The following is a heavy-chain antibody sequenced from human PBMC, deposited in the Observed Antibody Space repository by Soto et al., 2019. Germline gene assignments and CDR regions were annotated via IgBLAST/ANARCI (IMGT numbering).Heavy chain of an antibody. CDR2: ILPIFKTP. V-gene: IGHV1-69*01. CDR1: GDTLNNYA. CDR3: ATLASGGYFFQY. Sequence: QVQLVQSGAEVKKPGSSVKVSCKASGDTLNNYAINWVRQAPGQGLEWMGGILPIFKTPTYAQKFQGRVTIAADESTSTAYMEVSSLRSHDTAVYFCATLASGGYFFQYWGQGTLVTVSS. D-gene: IGHD5-12*01. J-gene: IGHJ4*02.